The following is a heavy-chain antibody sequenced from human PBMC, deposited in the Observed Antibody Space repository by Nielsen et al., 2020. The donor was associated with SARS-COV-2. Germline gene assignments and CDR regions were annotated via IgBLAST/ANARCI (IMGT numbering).Heavy chain of an antibody. V-gene: IGHV4-30-4*01. J-gene: IGHJ4*02. D-gene: IGHD3-10*02. CDR3: GRGRLTVWGDS. Sequence: SETLSLTCTVSGGLISSGGYYWSWTSKSPGKGLEWIGYIYYGGRDHYNPSLKSRISMSIDTSRNQFSMKLTSMTAADTAVYYCGRGRLTVWGDSWGPGTQVTVSS. CDR1: GGLISSGGYY. CDR2: IYYGGRD.